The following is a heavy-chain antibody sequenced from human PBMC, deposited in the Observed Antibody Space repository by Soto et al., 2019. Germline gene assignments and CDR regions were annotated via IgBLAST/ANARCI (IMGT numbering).Heavy chain of an antibody. J-gene: IGHJ6*02. Sequence: GGSLRLSCAASGFTFSSYWMHWVRQAPGKGLVWVSRINSDGSSTSYADSVKGRFTISRDNAKNTLYLQMNSLRAEDTAVYYCARDSEGPGITIFGVVIMRYYYGMDVWGQGTTVTV. V-gene: IGHV3-74*01. CDR3: ARDSEGPGITIFGVVIMRYYYGMDV. CDR2: INSDGSST. D-gene: IGHD3-3*01. CDR1: GFTFSSYW.